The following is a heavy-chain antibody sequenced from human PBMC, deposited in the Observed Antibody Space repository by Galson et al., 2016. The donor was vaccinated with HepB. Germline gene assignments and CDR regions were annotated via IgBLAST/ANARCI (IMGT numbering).Heavy chain of an antibody. Sequence: SETLSLTCAVYGGSFSGDFWSWIRQTPGRGLEWIGEINQSGRTNYNPSLRSRVTISVDTSKSQFSLRLTSVTAADTAGYYCAVTDYGDPIFDYWGHGTLVTVSS. CDR3: AVTDYGDPIFDY. CDR2: INQSGRT. D-gene: IGHD4-17*01. V-gene: IGHV4-34*01. J-gene: IGHJ4*01. CDR1: GGSFSGDF.